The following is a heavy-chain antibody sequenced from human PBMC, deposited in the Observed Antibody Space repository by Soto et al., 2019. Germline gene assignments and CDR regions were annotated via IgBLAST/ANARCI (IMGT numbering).Heavy chain of an antibody. V-gene: IGHV4-59*01. D-gene: IGHD5-12*01. J-gene: IGHJ4*02. CDR1: GVSLSSSY. CDR2: IYYTGTT. CDR3: ARGGNRYSNTASGVGGFDF. Sequence: TSGTLSLPCPVSGVSLSSSYRSWLRQSPGTGLEWIGYIYYTGTTNYNPSLKRRVTISLDTAKNQFSLNVNSLTTADTAVYFCARGGNRYSNTASGVGGFDFWGQGTLVTVSS.